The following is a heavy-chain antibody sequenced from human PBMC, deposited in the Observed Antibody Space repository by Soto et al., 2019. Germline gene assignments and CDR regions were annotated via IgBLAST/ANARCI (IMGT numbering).Heavy chain of an antibody. Sequence: VASVKVSCKXSGYTFTSYDINWVRQATGQGLEWMGWMNPNSGNTGYAQKFQGRVTMTRNTSISTAYMELSSLRSEDTAVYYCARGGGWSGYYRYYYYYGMDVWGQGTTVTVSS. CDR3: ARGGGWSGYYRYYYYYGMDV. V-gene: IGHV1-8*01. D-gene: IGHD3-3*01. CDR1: GYTFTSYD. CDR2: MNPNSGNT. J-gene: IGHJ6*02.